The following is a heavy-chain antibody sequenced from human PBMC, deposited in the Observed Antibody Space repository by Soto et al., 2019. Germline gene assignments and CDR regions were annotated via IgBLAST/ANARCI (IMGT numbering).Heavy chain of an antibody. CDR1: GFTVSNNY. V-gene: IGHV4-59*02. Sequence: GSLRLSCAVSGFTVSNNYMSWVRQAPGKGLEWIGYNYYSGTTNYNPSLKSRVTISVDTSKNQFSLRLTSVTAADTAVYYCVREAYIGYGHAIDHWDPGTLVTVSS. J-gene: IGHJ4*02. CDR3: VREAYIGYGHAIDH. D-gene: IGHD5-12*01. CDR2: NYYSGTT.